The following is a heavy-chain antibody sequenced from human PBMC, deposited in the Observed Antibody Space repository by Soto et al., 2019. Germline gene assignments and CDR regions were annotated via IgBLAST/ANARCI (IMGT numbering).Heavy chain of an antibody. V-gene: IGHV4-34*01. D-gene: IGHD6-13*01. CDR3: ARPAAQHCDI. Sequence: SETLSLTCAVYGGSFSGYYWSWIRQPPGKGLEWIGEINHSGSTNYNPSLKSRVTISVDTSKNQFSLKLSSVTAADTAVYYCARPAAQHCDIWGQGTMVTVSS. CDR2: INHSGST. J-gene: IGHJ3*02. CDR1: GGSFSGYY.